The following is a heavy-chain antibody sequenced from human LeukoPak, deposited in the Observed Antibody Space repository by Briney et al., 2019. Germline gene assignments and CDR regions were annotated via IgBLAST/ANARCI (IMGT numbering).Heavy chain of an antibody. CDR2: ISGSGAGT. J-gene: IGHJ4*02. V-gene: IGHV3-23*01. CDR1: GFTFNTYA. D-gene: IGHD1-14*01. CDR3: AKDWSGSDYFDY. Sequence: GGSLRLSCAASGFTFNTYAMSWVRQAPGKGLEWVSSISGSGAGTYYADSVKGRFTISRDNSENTVYLQMNSLRAEDTAIHYCAKDWSGSDYFDYWGQGTLVTVSS.